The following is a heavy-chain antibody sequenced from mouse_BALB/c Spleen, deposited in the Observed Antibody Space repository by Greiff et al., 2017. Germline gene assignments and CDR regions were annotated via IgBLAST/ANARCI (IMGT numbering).Heavy chain of an antibody. Sequence: EVKLVESGGGLVKPGGSLKLSCAASGFTFSSYTMSWVRQTPEKRLEWVATISSGGSYTYYPDSVKGRFTISRDNAKNTLYLQMSSLKSEDTAMYYCTRGDGGYYEEGFAYWGQGTLVTVSA. CDR3: TRGDGGYYEEGFAY. V-gene: IGHV5-6-4*01. J-gene: IGHJ3*01. D-gene: IGHD2-3*01. CDR2: ISSGGSYT. CDR1: GFTFSSYT.